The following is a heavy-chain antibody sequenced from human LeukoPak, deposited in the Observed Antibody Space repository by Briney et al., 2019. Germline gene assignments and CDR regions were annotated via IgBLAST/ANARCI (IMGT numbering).Heavy chain of an antibody. Sequence: GGSLRLSCAASGVTLSSYAMSWARQAPGKGLEWVSGISSSGSGGNTYYADSVKGRFTVSRDDSKNSLYLQMNSLKPEDTAVYYCVRNHRHWFDPWGQGTLVTVSS. V-gene: IGHV3-23*01. CDR3: VRNHRHWFDP. CDR2: ISSSGSGGNT. J-gene: IGHJ5*02. CDR1: GVTLSSYA.